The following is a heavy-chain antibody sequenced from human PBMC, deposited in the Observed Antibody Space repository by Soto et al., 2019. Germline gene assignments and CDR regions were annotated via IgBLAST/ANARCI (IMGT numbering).Heavy chain of an antibody. J-gene: IGHJ3*02. V-gene: IGHV4-59*01. D-gene: IGHD3-22*01. CDR2: IYYSVST. CDR1: VGSISSYY. CDR3: ARASYYDSSPWAFDI. Sequence: SETLSLTCTVSVGSISSYYWSWIRQPPGKGLEWIGYIYYSVSTNYNPTLMSRVTISVDTSKNQFSLKLSSVAAADRAVYYCARASYYDSSPWAFDIWGQGTMVTVSS.